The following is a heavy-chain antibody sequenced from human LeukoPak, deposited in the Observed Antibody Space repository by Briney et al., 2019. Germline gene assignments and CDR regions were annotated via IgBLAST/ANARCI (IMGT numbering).Heavy chain of an antibody. V-gene: IGHV3-23*01. CDR1: GLTFSNYW. Sequence: GGSLRLSCAASGLTFSNYWMDWVRQAPGKGLEWVSAISGSGGSTYYADSVKGRFTISRDNSKNTLYLQMNSLRAEDTAVYYCAKDTKTTVTESFDYWGQGTLVTVSS. CDR2: ISGSGGST. J-gene: IGHJ4*02. CDR3: AKDTKTTVTESFDY. D-gene: IGHD4-17*01.